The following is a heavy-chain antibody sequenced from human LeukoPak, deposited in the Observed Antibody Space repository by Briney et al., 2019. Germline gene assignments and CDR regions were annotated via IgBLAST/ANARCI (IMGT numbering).Heavy chain of an antibody. D-gene: IGHD2/OR15-2a*01. CDR2: IASDGSTT. J-gene: IGHJ4*02. V-gene: IGHV3-74*01. CDR1: GFTFSSYW. CDR3: VSFYETY. Sequence: GGSLRLSCAASGFTFSSYWMNWVRQAPGKGLVWVSRIASDGSTTTYADSVKGRFSISRDNAKNTLYLQMNSLRVEDTAVYYCVSFYETYWGRGTLVTVSS.